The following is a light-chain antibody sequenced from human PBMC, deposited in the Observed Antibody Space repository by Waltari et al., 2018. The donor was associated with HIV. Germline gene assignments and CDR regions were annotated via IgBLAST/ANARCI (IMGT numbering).Light chain of an antibody. CDR1: ISIIGTNA. V-gene: IGLV1-44*01. CDR2: GHN. Sequence: QLVLTQPPSASGTPGQSVTITCSGTISIIGTNAVAWYQQLPGAAPKLLIFGHNERPSGVPDRFSGSKSGTTASLAITGVEAEDEADYYCGTSDDSLDGPLFGGGTKVTVL. CDR3: GTSDDSLDGPL. J-gene: IGLJ2*01.